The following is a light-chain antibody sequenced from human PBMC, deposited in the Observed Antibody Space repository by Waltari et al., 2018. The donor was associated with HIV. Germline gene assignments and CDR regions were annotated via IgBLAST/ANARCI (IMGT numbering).Light chain of an antibody. V-gene: IGLV2-14*01. CDR2: QVR. CDR3: TSQTDRGTFV. CDR1: SSDVGAYKY. J-gene: IGLJ1*01. Sequence: QSALTQPASVSGSPGQSVTISCTGTSSDVGAYKYVSWYQQHPGKVPKLMIYQVRNRPSGISDRFSGSKSGNTASLIISGLQAEDEADYYCTSQTDRGTFVFGPGTKVTVL.